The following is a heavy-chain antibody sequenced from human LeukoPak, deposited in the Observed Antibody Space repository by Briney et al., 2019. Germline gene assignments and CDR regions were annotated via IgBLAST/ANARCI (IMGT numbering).Heavy chain of an antibody. CDR1: GFTFSNYC. CDR2: ISGSGGST. Sequence: GGSLRLSCAASGFTFSNYCMHWVRQAPGKGLEWVSAISGSGGSTYYADSVKGRFTISRDNSKNTLYLQMNSLRAEDTAVYYCAKEDDLSGSFDYWGQGTLVTVSS. V-gene: IGHV3-23*01. CDR3: AKEDDLSGSFDY. D-gene: IGHD3-3*01. J-gene: IGHJ4*02.